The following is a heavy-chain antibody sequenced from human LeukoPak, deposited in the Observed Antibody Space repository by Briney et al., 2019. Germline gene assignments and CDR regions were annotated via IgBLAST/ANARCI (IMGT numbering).Heavy chain of an antibody. D-gene: IGHD1-1*01. CDR2: IKQDGSEQ. V-gene: IGHV3-7*01. J-gene: IGHJ4*02. CDR3: ARESANEWVY. Sequence: GGSLRLSCAASGFTLSSNYMSGVRQAPGKGLEWLANIKQDGSEQHYVDSVKGRFTISRDNAKNSLYLQMNSLRTEGTAVYYCARESANEWVYWGQGTVVTVSS. CDR1: GFTLSSNY.